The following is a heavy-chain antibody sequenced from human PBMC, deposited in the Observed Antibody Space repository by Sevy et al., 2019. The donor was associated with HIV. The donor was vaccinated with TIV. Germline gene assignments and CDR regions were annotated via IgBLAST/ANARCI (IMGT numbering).Heavy chain of an antibody. Sequence: GGSLRLSCAASGFPFSSYGMHWVRQAPGKGLEWVAYIRSAGSNKYYPDSVKGRFTISRDKSKNRLYLQMNSLRPEDTAVYYCAKVMSGISGTFDIWGQGTMVTVSS. CDR3: AKVMSGISGTFDI. CDR2: IRSAGSNK. D-gene: IGHD1-26*01. J-gene: IGHJ3*02. V-gene: IGHV3-30*02. CDR1: GFPFSSYG.